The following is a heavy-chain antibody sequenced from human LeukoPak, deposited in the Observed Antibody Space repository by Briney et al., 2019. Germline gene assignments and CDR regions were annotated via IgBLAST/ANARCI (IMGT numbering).Heavy chain of an antibody. CDR3: AREKRGDRRSGNFLYYYSYVDV. V-gene: IGHV4-39*06. J-gene: IGHJ6*03. CDR1: GVSIRSTTDY. Sequence: SETLSLTCSVSGVSIRSTTDYWGWIPQPPGKGLEWIGSSYCSGSTYYTPSLMSRITISVDSSNNLFPPILTSATAAATSLYYCAREKRGDRRSGNFLYYYSYVDVWGKGAAVTISS. D-gene: IGHD3-10*01. CDR2: SYCSGST.